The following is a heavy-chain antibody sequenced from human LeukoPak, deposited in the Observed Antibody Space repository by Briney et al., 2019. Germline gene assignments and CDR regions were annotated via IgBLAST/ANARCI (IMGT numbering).Heavy chain of an antibody. CDR2: IYYSGST. D-gene: IGHD4-17*01. V-gene: IGHV4-31*03. CDR3: ARAHDYGPDY. Sequence: SETLSLTCTVSGGSISSGGYYWSWIRQHPGKGLERIGYIYYSGSTYYNPSLKSRVTISVDTSKNQFSLKLSSVTAADTAVYYCARAHDYGPDYWGQGTLVTVSS. CDR1: GGSISSGGYY. J-gene: IGHJ4*02.